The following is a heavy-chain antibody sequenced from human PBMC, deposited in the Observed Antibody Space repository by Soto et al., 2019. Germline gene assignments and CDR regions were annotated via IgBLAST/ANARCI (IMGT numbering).Heavy chain of an antibody. CDR3: AAGYDYVWGSYRKVPVYGMDV. J-gene: IGHJ6*02. CDR1: GVTFSSYA. D-gene: IGHD3-16*02. Sequence: SVKVSCKASGVTFSSYAISWVRQAPGQGLEWMGGIIPIFGTANYAQKFQGRVTITADESTSTAYMELSSLRSEDTAVYYCAAGYDYVWGSYRKVPVYGMDVWGQGTTVTVSS. CDR2: IIPIFGTA. V-gene: IGHV1-69*13.